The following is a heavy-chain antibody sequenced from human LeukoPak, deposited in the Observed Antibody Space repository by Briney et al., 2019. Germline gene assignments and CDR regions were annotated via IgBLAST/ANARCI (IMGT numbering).Heavy chain of an antibody. J-gene: IGHJ4*02. CDR2: IYLNGKT. D-gene: IGHD4-23*01. CDR3: TRQGDGGRAFDY. Sequence: SETLSLTCAPSVDSLSRSTDNWGSIHQTPGKWRESIGSIYLNGKTYPHPSLTSRVSISGDTYKNPFSLRLTYVTATDTAVYFCTRQGDGGRAFDYWGQGILGTVSS. CDR1: VDSLSRSTDN. V-gene: IGHV4-39*01.